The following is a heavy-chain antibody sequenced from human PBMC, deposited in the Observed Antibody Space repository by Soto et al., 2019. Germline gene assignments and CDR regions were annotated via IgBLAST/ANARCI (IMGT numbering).Heavy chain of an antibody. CDR2: INHSGST. J-gene: IGHJ5*02. CDR1: GGCLSGYY. Sequence: EPLSLTCAVYGGCLSGYYWSWIRQPPGKGLEWIGEINHSGSTNYNPSLKSRVTISVDTSKNQFSLKLSSVTAADTAVYYCARVDELRLSGGDYSCWFDPWGQGTLVTVSS. CDR3: ARVDELRLSGGDYSCWFDP. V-gene: IGHV4-34*01. D-gene: IGHD1-7*01.